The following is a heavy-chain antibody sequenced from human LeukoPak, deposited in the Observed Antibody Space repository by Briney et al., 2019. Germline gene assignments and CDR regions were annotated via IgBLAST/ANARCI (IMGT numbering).Heavy chain of an antibody. CDR3: AKVISGSGSQ. V-gene: IGHV3-23*01. CDR2: ISGSGGST. Sequence: GGSLRLSCAASGFTFSTYGMNWVRQAPGKELEWVSGISGSGGSTYYADSVKGRFTISRANSKNTLYLQMNSLRAEDTAVYYCAKVISGSGSQWGQGTLVTVSS. D-gene: IGHD3-10*01. J-gene: IGHJ4*02. CDR1: GFTFSTYG.